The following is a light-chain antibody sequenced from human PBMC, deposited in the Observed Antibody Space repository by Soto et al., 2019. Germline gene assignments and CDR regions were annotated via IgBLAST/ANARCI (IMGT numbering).Light chain of an antibody. J-gene: IGKJ5*01. CDR3: QQFNKYPIT. CDR1: QGITSA. V-gene: IGKV1D-13*01. Sequence: AIQLTQSPSSLSASVGDRVTITCRASQGITSALAWYQQKPGKAPKLLIYDASSLESGVPSRFSGSGSGTDFTLTISSLQPEDFATYYCQQFNKYPITFGQGTRLEIK. CDR2: DAS.